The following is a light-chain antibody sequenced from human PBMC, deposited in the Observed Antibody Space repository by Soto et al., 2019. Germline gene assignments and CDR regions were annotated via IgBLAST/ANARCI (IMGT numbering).Light chain of an antibody. CDR1: SGSVSTSYY. CDR3: MLYMGSVFWL. Sequence: QAVVTQEPSFSVSPGGTVTLTCGLSSGSVSTSYYPSWHQQTPGQAPRTLIYNTDTRSSGVPDRFSGSILGNKAALTITGAQADDESEYYCMLYMGSVFWLFGGGTKLTVL. V-gene: IGLV8-61*01. J-gene: IGLJ3*02. CDR2: NTD.